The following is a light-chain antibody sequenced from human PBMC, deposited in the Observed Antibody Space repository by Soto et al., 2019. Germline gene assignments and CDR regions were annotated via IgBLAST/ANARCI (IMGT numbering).Light chain of an antibody. CDR2: GAS. V-gene: IGKV3-20*01. Sequence: IVLTQSPGTLSLSPGERATLSCRASQSVSPYLAWSQHKTGQAPRLLIYGASSRATGIPDRFSGSGSGTDFPLTTSRLEPEDFAVYFCRQYGSSPPVTVGPGTKVDI. J-gene: IGKJ3*01. CDR3: RQYGSSPPVT. CDR1: QSVSPY.